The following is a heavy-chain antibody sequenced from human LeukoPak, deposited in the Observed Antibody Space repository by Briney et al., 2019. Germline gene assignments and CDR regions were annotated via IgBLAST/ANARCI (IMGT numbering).Heavy chain of an antibody. CDR2: IYPPDSDT. J-gene: IGHJ4*02. V-gene: IGHV5-51*01. Sequence: GESLKISCKGSGYTFTNYWSGWVPQMPGKGLGWMGIIYPPDSDTRYSPSFQGQVTISVDKSISTAYLQWNSLKASDTAIYYCARRDYFATGNYVDYWGQGTLVTVSS. CDR1: GYTFTNYW. D-gene: IGHD3-10*01. CDR3: ARRDYFATGNYVDY.